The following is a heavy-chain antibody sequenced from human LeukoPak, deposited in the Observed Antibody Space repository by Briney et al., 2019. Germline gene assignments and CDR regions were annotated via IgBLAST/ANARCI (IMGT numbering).Heavy chain of an antibody. CDR1: GGSISSSSYY. J-gene: IGHJ5*02. CDR2: IYYSGST. V-gene: IGHV4-39*01. Sequence: PSETLSLTCTVSGGSISSSSYYWGGIRQPPGKGLERIGRIYYSGSTYYNPSLKSRLTISVDTSKNQFSLKLSSVTAADTAVYYCARHTHDYGDYADWFDPWGQGTLVTVSS. D-gene: IGHD4-17*01. CDR3: ARHTHDYGDYADWFDP.